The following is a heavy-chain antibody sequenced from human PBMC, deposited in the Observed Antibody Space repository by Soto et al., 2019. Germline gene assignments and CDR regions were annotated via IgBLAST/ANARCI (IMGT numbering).Heavy chain of an antibody. CDR3: ARGGDWSDFDY. V-gene: IGHV3-13*01. CDR1: GFTFSSYD. D-gene: IGHD2-21*02. J-gene: IGHJ4*02. CDR2: IGTAGDT. Sequence: GGSLRLSCAASGFTFSSYDMHWVRQATGKGLEWVSAIGTAGDTYYPGSVKGRFTISRENAKNSLYLQMNSLRAEDTAVYYCARGGDWSDFDYWGQGTLVTVSS.